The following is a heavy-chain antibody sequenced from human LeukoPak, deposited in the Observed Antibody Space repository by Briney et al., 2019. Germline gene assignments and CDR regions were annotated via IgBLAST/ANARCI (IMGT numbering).Heavy chain of an antibody. D-gene: IGHD6-19*01. CDR1: GFTFRAYS. J-gene: IGHJ4*02. CDR3: VRDSSGWYYFDY. Sequence: GGSLRLSCAASGFTFRAYSMNWVRQAPGKGPEWVSHISSSSSTIYYADSVKGRFTISRDNGKNSLYLQMNSLRDEDTAVYYCVRDSSGWYYFDYWGQGTLVTVSS. CDR2: ISSSSSTI. V-gene: IGHV3-48*02.